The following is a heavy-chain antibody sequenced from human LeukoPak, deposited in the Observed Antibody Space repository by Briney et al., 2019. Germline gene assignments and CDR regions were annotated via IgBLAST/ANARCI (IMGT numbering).Heavy chain of an antibody. D-gene: IGHD3-9*01. CDR1: GGSISSYY. J-gene: IGHJ6*02. CDR2: IYYSGST. Sequence: SETLSLTCTVSGGSISSYYWSWIRQPPGKGLEWIGYIYYSGSTNYNPSLKSRVTISVDTSKNQFSLKLSSVTAADTAVYYCARSPSDYDILTGYSYYYYGTDVWGQGTTVTVSS. V-gene: IGHV4-59*08. CDR3: ARSPSDYDILTGYSYYYYGTDV.